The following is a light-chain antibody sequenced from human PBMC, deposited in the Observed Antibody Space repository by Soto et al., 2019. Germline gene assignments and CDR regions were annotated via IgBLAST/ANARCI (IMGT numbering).Light chain of an antibody. CDR2: HTS. Sequence: ETVLTQSPGTLSLSPGERATLSCRASQSVGGSSLAWYQQRPGQAPRLLIYHTSNRATGIPDRFSGSGSGTDFTLTISRLEPEDFAVCYCQQYHSSPRTFGQGTKVDIK. CDR3: QQYHSSPRT. V-gene: IGKV3-20*01. CDR1: QSVGGSS. J-gene: IGKJ1*01.